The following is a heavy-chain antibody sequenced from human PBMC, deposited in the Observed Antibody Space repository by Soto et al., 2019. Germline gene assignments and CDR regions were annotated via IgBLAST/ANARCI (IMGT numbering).Heavy chain of an antibody. CDR3: ARRGTAMPSYGMDV. D-gene: IGHD5-18*01. J-gene: IGHJ6*02. Sequence: PGESVKISCKGSGYSFTIYCISWVLQMPGKGLEWMGRIDPSDSYTNYSPSFQGHVTISADKSISTAYLQWSSLKASDTAMYYCARRGTAMPSYGMDVWGQGTTVTVSS. CDR2: IDPSDSYT. V-gene: IGHV5-10-1*01. CDR1: GYSFTIYC.